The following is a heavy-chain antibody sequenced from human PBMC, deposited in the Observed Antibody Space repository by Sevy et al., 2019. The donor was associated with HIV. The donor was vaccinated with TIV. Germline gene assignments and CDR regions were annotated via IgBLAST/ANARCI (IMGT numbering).Heavy chain of an antibody. CDR1: GFTFSTYA. V-gene: IGHV3-30*04. CDR2: ISYDGSKI. D-gene: IGHD3-9*01. J-gene: IGHJ4*02. Sequence: GGSLRLSCAASGFTFSTYAIHWVRQAPGKGLEWVALISYDGSKIFYIDSVKGRFTVSRDNSRNALYLQMNSLRPEDTAVYYCAVWPGGQTGHYVKTDSGGQGTLVTVSS. CDR3: AVWPGGQTGHYVKTDS.